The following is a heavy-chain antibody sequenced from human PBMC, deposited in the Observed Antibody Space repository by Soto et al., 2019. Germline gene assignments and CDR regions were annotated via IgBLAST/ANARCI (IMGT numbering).Heavy chain of an antibody. D-gene: IGHD6-19*01. J-gene: IGHJ6*02. Sequence: EVRLVETGGGLIQPGGSLGLSWAASGFPVSNNCRYWVRQAPGKGLEWVSVIYSGGSTYHADSVKGRFTTSRDISMNTLYLQMNSLGAEDTAVYYGAGFTSHGWYYYHYSMDVWDQGTTVTVSS. CDR3: AGFTSHGWYYYHYSMDV. CDR2: IYSGGST. V-gene: IGHV3-53*02. CDR1: GFPVSNNC.